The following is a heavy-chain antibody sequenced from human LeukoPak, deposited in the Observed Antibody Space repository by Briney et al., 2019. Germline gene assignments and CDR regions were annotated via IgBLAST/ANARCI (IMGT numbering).Heavy chain of an antibody. D-gene: IGHD3-22*01. Sequence: ASVKVSCKASGYTFTGYYMHWVRQAPGQGLEWMGWINPNSGGTNYAQKFQGRVTMTRDMSTSTVYMELSSLRSEDTAVYYCARERDSSGYYPTDDAFDIWGQGTMVTVSS. J-gene: IGHJ3*02. CDR2: INPNSGGT. CDR3: ARERDSSGYYPTDDAFDI. CDR1: GYTFTGYY. V-gene: IGHV1-2*02.